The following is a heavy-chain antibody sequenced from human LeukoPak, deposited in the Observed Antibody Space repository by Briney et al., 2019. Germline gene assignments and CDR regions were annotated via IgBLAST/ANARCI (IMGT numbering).Heavy chain of an antibody. J-gene: IGHJ2*01. CDR3: AKDRTVGASYWYFDL. D-gene: IGHD1-26*01. V-gene: IGHV3-23*01. Sequence: GGSLRLSCVASGFTFSTYEMNWVRQAPGKGLEWVSVIVGSGGDTYYADSVKGRFTISRDSSKNTLFLHMNTLRAEDTAIYYCAKDRTVGASYWYFDLWGRGTLVTVSS. CDR2: IVGSGGDT. CDR1: GFTFSTYE.